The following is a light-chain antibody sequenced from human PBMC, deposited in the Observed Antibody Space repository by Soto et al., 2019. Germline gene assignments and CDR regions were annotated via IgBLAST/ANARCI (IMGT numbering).Light chain of an antibody. CDR1: QSVSSNY. CDR2: GAS. CDR3: QQYGSSSYT. J-gene: IGKJ2*01. V-gene: IGKV3-20*01. Sequence: DIGLTQSPDTLSLSPGERATLSCRASQSVSSNYLAWYQQKPVQAPRLLIYGASTRATGIPDRFSGSGSGTDFTLTISRLEPEDFAVYYCQQYGSSSYTFGQGTRLEIK.